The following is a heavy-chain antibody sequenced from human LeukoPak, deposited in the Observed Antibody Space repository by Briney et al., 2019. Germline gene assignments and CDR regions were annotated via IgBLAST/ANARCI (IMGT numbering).Heavy chain of an antibody. CDR1: GFTFSDYY. D-gene: IGHD3-10*01. Sequence: GGSLRLSCAASGFTFSDYYMNWIRQAPGKGLEWVSCISSSGSTMYYADSVKGRFTISRDYSKNTLYLQMNSLRAEDTAVYYCAKTGGDSVLYYYYMDVWGKGTTVTVSS. CDR3: AKTGGDSVLYYYYMDV. V-gene: IGHV3-11*04. CDR2: ISSSGSTM. J-gene: IGHJ6*03.